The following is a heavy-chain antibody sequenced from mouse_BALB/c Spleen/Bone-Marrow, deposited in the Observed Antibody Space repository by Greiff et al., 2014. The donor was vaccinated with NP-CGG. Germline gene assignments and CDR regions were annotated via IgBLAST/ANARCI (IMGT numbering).Heavy chain of an antibody. V-gene: IGHV14-3*02. D-gene: IGHD1-2*01. J-gene: IGHJ4*01. Sequence: EVMLVESGAELVKPGASVKLSCTASGFNIKDTYMHWVKQRPEQGLEWIGRIYPANVNTKYDPKFQGKATITADTSSNTAYLQLSSLTSEDTAVYYCARCSLLRRAMDYWGQGTSVTVSS. CDR2: IYPANVNT. CDR1: GFNIKDTY. CDR3: ARCSLLRRAMDY.